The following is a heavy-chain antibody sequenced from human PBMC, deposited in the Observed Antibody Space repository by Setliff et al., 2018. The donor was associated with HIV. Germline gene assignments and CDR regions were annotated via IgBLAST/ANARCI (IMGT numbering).Heavy chain of an antibody. CDR2: VYYSGST. D-gene: IGHD3-10*01. CDR1: GVSTSSSSYY. CDR3: ARVITMVWTTFDP. J-gene: IGHJ5*02. V-gene: IGHV4-39*07. Sequence: NPSETLSLTCTVSGVSTSSSSYYWGWMRQPPGKGLDWIGYVYYSGSTYYNPSLKSRVTISLDKSKNHFSLELRSVTAADTAVYYCARVITMVWTTFDPWGQGTLVTVSS.